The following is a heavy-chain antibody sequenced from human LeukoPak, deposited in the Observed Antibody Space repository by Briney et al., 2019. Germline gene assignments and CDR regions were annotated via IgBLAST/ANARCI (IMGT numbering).Heavy chain of an antibody. Sequence: PSETLSLTCTVSGGSISSYYWSRIRQPPGKGLEWIGYIYYSGSTNYNPSLKSRVTISVDTSKNQFSLKLSSVTAADTAVYYCAREAKYYYDSSGYYDYWGQGTLVTVSS. D-gene: IGHD3-22*01. CDR3: AREAKYYYDSSGYYDY. CDR2: IYYSGST. V-gene: IGHV4-59*01. CDR1: GGSISSYY. J-gene: IGHJ4*02.